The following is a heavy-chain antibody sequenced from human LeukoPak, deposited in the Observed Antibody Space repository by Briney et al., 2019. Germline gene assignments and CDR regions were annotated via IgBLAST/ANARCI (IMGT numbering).Heavy chain of an antibody. Sequence: GGSLRLSCAASGFTFSSYEMNWVRQAPGKGLEWVSSISSSSSYIYYADSVKGRFTISRDNAKNSLYLQMNSLRAEDTAVYYCARRYDGSGSREIDYCGQGTLVTVSS. J-gene: IGHJ4*02. D-gene: IGHD3-10*01. V-gene: IGHV3-21*01. CDR3: ARRYDGSGSREIDY. CDR1: GFTFSSYE. CDR2: ISSSSSYI.